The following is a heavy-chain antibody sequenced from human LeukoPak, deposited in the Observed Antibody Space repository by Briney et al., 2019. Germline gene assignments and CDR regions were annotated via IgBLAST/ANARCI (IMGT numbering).Heavy chain of an antibody. V-gene: IGHV4-30-2*01. CDR1: GGSISSGGYY. CDR3: ARLTMIVVVMGSGAFDI. CDR2: IYHSGST. Sequence: PSETLSLTCTVSGGSISSGGYYWSWIRQPPGKGLEWIGYIYHSGSTYYNPSLKSRVTISVDTSKNQFSLKLSSVTAADTAVYYCARLTMIVVVMGSGAFDIWGQGTMVTVSS. J-gene: IGHJ3*02. D-gene: IGHD3-22*01.